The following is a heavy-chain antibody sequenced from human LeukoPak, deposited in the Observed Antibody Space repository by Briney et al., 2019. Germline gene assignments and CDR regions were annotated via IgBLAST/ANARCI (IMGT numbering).Heavy chain of an antibody. V-gene: IGHV3-74*01. CDR1: GFTFSSYA. CDR2: MKTDGTRI. Sequence: GGSLRLSCAASGFTFSSYAMSWVRQGPGKGPVWVSRMKTDGTRIEYADSVKGRFTISRDNAKNTLFLQMSSLRVEDTAVYYCARGADHGGSYYPDWGQGTRVTVSS. J-gene: IGHJ4*02. CDR3: ARGADHGGSYYPD. D-gene: IGHD3-10*01.